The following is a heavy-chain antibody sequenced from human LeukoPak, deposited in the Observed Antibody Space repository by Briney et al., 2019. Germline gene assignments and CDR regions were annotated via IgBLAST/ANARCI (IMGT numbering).Heavy chain of an antibody. J-gene: IGHJ6*03. CDR1: GFSFSNSW. CDR2: IKQDGSET. Sequence: PEGSLRLSCAASGFSFSNSWMTWVRQAPGKGLEWVANIKQDGSETYYVDSVKGRFIISRDNAKKSLYLQMNSLRAEDAAVYYCAGTVGATTDFFFYYIDVWGKGTTVTVSS. D-gene: IGHD1-26*01. CDR3: AGTVGATTDFFFYYIDV. V-gene: IGHV3-7*01.